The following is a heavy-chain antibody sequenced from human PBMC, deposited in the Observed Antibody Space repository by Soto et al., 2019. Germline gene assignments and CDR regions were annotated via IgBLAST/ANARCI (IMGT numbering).Heavy chain of an antibody. J-gene: IGHJ5*02. Sequence: GGSLRLSCAASGFTFSSYAMHWVRQAPGKGLEWVAVISYDGSNKYYADSVKGRFTISRDNSKNTLYLQMNSLRAEDTAVYYCASEVTARNWFDPWGQGTLVTVSS. V-gene: IGHV3-30-3*01. D-gene: IGHD5-18*01. CDR3: ASEVTARNWFDP. CDR1: GFTFSSYA. CDR2: ISYDGSNK.